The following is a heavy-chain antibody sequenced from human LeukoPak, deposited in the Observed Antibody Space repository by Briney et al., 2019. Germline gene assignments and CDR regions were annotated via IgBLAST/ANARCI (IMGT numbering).Heavy chain of an antibody. CDR2: ISGDSGST. Sequence: PGGSLRLSCAASGFTFDDYAMHWVRQAPGKGLEWVSLISGDSGSTFYADSVKGRFTISRDNSKNSLYLQMNSLRNDDTALYYCARDTEGYTYGYYYYGMDVWGQGTTVTVSS. J-gene: IGHJ6*02. CDR1: GFTFDDYA. V-gene: IGHV3-43*02. CDR3: ARDTEGYTYGYYYYGMDV. D-gene: IGHD5-18*01.